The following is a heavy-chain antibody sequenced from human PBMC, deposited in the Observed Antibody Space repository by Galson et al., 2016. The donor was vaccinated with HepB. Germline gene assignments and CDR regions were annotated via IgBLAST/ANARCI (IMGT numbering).Heavy chain of an antibody. Sequence: QSGAEVKEPGESLRISCETSGYDFASLWIAWVRQKPGKGLEWMGMIFPDDSDTKYNPPFQGLAIISADKSINTTFLLWSSLKASDTAMYYCARRGSNNGLDYWGQGTPVSVS. D-gene: IGHD2-8*01. CDR2: IFPDDSDT. J-gene: IGHJ4*01. CDR3: ARRGSNNGLDY. V-gene: IGHV5-51*01. CDR1: GYDFASLW.